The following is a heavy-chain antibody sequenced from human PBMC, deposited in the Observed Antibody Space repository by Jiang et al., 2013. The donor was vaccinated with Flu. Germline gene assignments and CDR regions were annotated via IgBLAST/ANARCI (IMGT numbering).Heavy chain of an antibody. CDR3: VRDRSDYGDYGIGFDY. CDR1: GFTFGDYA. V-gene: IGHV3-49*03. Sequence: VQLVESGGGLAQPGRSLRLSCTTSGFTFGDYAMSWFRQAPGQGLEWVGFIRTKTYTGTTEHAASVKGRFTISRDDSKSIAYLLMNSLKTEDTAVYYCVRDRSDYGDYGIGFDYWGPGTLVTVSS. J-gene: IGHJ4*02. D-gene: IGHD4-17*01. CDR2: IRTKTYTGTT.